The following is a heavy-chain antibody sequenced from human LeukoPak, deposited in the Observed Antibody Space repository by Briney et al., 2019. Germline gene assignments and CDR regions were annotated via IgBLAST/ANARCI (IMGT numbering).Heavy chain of an antibody. V-gene: IGHV3-21*05. CDR3: ARDRVSNIGPRRLDY. Sequence: PGGSLRLSCAASGFTFSTYSMNWVRQAPGKGLEWVSYITGSTTIPAYATYADSVKGRFTISRDNAKNSLYLQMNSLRAEDTAVYYCARDRVSNIGPRRLDYWGQGILVTVSS. J-gene: IGHJ4*02. D-gene: IGHD6-6*01. CDR2: ITGSTT. CDR1: GFTFSTYS.